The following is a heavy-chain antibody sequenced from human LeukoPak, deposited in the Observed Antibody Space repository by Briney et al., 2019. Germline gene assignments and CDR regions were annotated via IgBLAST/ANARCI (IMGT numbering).Heavy chain of an antibody. CDR3: ARARDYYGSGSYYNAYYFDY. CDR1: GGSFSGYY. D-gene: IGHD3-10*01. Sequence: PSETLSLTCAVYGGSFSGYYWSWIRQPPGKGPEWIGEINHSGSTNYNPSLKSRVTISVDTSKNQFSLKLSSVTAADTAVYYCARARDYYGSGSYYNAYYFDYWGQGTLVTVSS. J-gene: IGHJ4*02. CDR2: INHSGST. V-gene: IGHV4-34*01.